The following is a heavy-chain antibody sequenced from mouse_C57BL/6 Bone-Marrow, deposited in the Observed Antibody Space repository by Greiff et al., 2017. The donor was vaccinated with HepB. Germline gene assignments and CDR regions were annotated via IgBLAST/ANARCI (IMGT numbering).Heavy chain of an antibody. CDR3: ARLTTVVARAMDY. V-gene: IGHV1-81*01. J-gene: IGHJ4*01. CDR2: IYPRSGNT. D-gene: IGHD1-1*01. Sequence: LVESGAELARPGASVKLSCKASGYTFTSYGISWVKQRTGQGLEWIGEIYPRSGNTYYNEKFKGKATLTADKSSSTAYMELRSLTSEDSAVYFCARLTTVVARAMDYWGQGTSVTVSS. CDR1: GYTFTSYG.